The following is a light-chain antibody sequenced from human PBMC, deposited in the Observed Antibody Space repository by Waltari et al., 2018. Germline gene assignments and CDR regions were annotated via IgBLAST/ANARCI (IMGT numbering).Light chain of an antibody. CDR1: QRVSSN. V-gene: IGKV3-15*01. J-gene: IGKJ3*01. CDR3: QQYNNWPRGFT. Sequence: EIVMTQSPATLSVSPGERATLSCRASQRVSSNLAWYQQKPGQAPRLLIYGASTRATGIPARFRGSGSGTEFTLTISSLQSEDFAVYYCQQYNNWPRGFTFGPGTKVDIK. CDR2: GAS.